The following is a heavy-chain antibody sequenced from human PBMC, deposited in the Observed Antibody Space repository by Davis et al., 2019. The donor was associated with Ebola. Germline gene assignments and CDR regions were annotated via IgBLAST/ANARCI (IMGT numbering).Heavy chain of an antibody. J-gene: IGHJ4*02. CDR3: ARADLTDGVDY. CDR1: GGTFSSYA. Sequence: ASVKVSCKASGGTFSSYAISWVRQAPGQGLEWMGWISAYNGNTNYAQKLQGRVTMTTDTSTSTAYMELRSLRSDDTAVYYCARADLTDGVDYWGQGTLVTVSS. CDR2: ISAYNGNT. D-gene: IGHD2-21*02. V-gene: IGHV1-18*01.